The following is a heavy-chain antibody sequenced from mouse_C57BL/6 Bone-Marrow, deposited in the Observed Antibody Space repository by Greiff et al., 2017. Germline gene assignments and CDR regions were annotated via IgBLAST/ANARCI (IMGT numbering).Heavy chain of an antibody. D-gene: IGHD2-1*01. CDR2: IDPEDGDT. V-gene: IGHV14-1*01. CDR1: GFNIKDYY. CDR3: TTFEMPYGNLRDY. J-gene: IGHJ2*01. Sequence: EVQLQQSGAELVRPGASVKLSCTASGFNIKDYYMHWVKQRPEQGLEWIGRIDPEDGDTESAPKFQGKATMTADTSSNTAYLQLSSLTSEDTAVYYCTTFEMPYGNLRDYWGQGTTLTVSS.